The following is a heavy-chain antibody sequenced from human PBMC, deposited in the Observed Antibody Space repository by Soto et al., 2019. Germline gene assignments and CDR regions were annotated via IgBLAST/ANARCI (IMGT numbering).Heavy chain of an antibody. CDR3: ARGVRINTVRDPSFDY. J-gene: IGHJ4*02. V-gene: IGHV1-46*01. CDR2: INPSGGTT. Sequence: QVQLVQSGAEVMQPGASVKVSCKASGYTFSNYYMNWVRQAPGQGLEWMGIINPSGGTTNYAQKFQGRVSMTRDTSTNTVYMHLSSLRSEDTAVYYRARGVRINTVRDPSFDYWGLGTLVTVSP. D-gene: IGHD3-10*01. CDR1: GYTFSNYY.